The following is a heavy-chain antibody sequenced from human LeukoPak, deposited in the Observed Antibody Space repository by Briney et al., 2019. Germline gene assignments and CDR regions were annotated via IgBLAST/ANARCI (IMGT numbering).Heavy chain of an antibody. J-gene: IGHJ4*02. Sequence: SETLSLTCAVYGGSFSGYYWSWTRQPPGKGLEWSGEINHSGSTNYSPSLKSRVTISVDTSKNQFSLKLSSVTAADTAVYYCARGGGVGATNFDYWGQGTLVTVSS. CDR3: ARGGGVGATNFDY. V-gene: IGHV4-34*01. CDR2: INHSGST. CDR1: GGSFSGYY. D-gene: IGHD1-26*01.